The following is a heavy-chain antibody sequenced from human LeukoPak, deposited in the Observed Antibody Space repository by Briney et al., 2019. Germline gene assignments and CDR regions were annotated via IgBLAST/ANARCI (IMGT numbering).Heavy chain of an antibody. D-gene: IGHD3-22*01. CDR2: ISYDGSNK. Sequence: PGGSLRLSCAASGFTFSSYAMHWVRQAPGKGLERVAVISYDGSNKYYADSVKGRFTISRDNSKNTLYLQMNSLRAEDTAVYYCARAKPRSYYDSSGYFDYWGQGTLVTVSS. CDR3: ARAKPRSYYDSSGYFDY. CDR1: GFTFSSYA. J-gene: IGHJ4*02. V-gene: IGHV3-30-3*01.